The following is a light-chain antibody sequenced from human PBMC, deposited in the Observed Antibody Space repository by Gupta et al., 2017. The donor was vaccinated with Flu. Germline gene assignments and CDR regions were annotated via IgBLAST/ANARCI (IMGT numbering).Light chain of an antibody. J-gene: IGLJ1*01. V-gene: IGLV1-44*01. CDR3: AAWDDSLNGYV. CDR2: TNN. Sequence: SAFTPPPSASETPGQRVTISCSGSSSNIGSNTVNWYQQLPGTAPKVLIYTNNQRPSGVPDRFSGSKSGTSASLAISGLQSEDEADYYCAAWDDSLNGYVFGTGTKVTVL. CDR1: SSNIGSNT.